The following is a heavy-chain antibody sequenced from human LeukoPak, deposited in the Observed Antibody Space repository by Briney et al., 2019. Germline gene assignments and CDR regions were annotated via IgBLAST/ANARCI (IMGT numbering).Heavy chain of an antibody. V-gene: IGHV1-58*02. D-gene: IGHD3-22*01. Sequence: SVKVSCKASGFTFTSSAMQWVRQARGQRLEWIGWIVVGSGNTNYAQKFQERVTITRVMSTSTAYMELSSLRSEDTAVYYCAAYYYDSSGQYYFYYWGQGTLVTVSS. CDR2: IVVGSGNT. J-gene: IGHJ4*02. CDR1: GFTFTSSA. CDR3: AAYYYDSSGQYYFYY.